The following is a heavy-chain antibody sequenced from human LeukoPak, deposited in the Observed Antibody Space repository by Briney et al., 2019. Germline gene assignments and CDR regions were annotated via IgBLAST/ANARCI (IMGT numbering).Heavy chain of an antibody. CDR1: GYTFTGYY. D-gene: IGHD6-19*01. V-gene: IGHV1-2*02. Sequence: ASVKVSCKGSGYTFTGYYIHWVRQAPGQGLGLVGWINPNSGGTNYAQKCQGRVTMTRDTSISTAYMDLSRLRSDDTAVYYCARDSRQWLDNIDYWGQGTLVTVSS. CDR2: INPNSGGT. J-gene: IGHJ4*02. CDR3: ARDSRQWLDNIDY.